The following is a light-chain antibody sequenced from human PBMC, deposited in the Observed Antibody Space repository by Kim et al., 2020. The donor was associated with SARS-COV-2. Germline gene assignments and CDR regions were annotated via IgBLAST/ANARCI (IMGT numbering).Light chain of an antibody. Sequence: PGQSVTISCTGTSSDVGRYNYVSWYQHHPGKAPKLMVYDVYRRPSGVPDRFFGSKSGNTASLTISGLQAEDEADYYCCSYAGIYGVFGGGTQLTVL. J-gene: IGLJ2*01. CDR1: SSDVGRYNY. CDR3: CSYAGIYGV. CDR2: DVY. V-gene: IGLV2-11*01.